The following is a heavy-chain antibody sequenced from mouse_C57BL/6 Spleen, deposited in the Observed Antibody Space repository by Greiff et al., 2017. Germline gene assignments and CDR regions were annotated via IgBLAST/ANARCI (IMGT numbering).Heavy chain of an antibody. J-gene: IGHJ2*01. CDR3: AIEGSSGYVSFDD. D-gene: IGHD3-2*02. CDR1: GYTFTSYW. V-gene: IGHV1-74*01. CDR2: LHPSASDS. Sequence: QVQLQQPGAELVKPGASVKVSCTASGYTFTSYWMHWVKQRPGQGLAWIGRLHPSASDSTSNQKFKGKATLTVDKSSSTAYMQLSSLTSEDSAVYYWAIEGSSGYVSFDDGGQGTTLTVSS.